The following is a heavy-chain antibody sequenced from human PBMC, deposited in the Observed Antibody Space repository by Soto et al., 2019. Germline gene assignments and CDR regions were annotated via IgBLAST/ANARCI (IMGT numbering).Heavy chain of an antibody. CDR1: GGTFSSYT. D-gene: IGHD4-17*01. CDR2: IIPILGIA. CDR3: ARGSAVTTLNWFDP. J-gene: IGHJ5*02. V-gene: IGHV1-69*02. Sequence: GASVKVSCKASGGTFSSYTISWVRQAPGQGLEWMGRIIPILGIANYAQKFQGRVTITRDTSASTAYMELSSLKSEDTAVYYCARGSAVTTLNWFDPWGQGTLVTVSS.